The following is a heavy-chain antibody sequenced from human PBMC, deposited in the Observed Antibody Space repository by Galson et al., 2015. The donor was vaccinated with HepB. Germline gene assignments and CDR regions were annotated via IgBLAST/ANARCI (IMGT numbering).Heavy chain of an antibody. V-gene: IGHV1-69*13. D-gene: IGHD6-19*01. CDR2: IIPIFGTA. Sequence: SVKVSCKASGGTFSSYAISWVRQAPGQGLEWMGGIIPIFGTANYEQKFQGRVTITADESTSTAYMELSSLRSEDTAVYYCARGVVAGFDYFDYWGQGTLVTVSS. J-gene: IGHJ4*02. CDR1: GGTFSSYA. CDR3: ARGVVAGFDYFDY.